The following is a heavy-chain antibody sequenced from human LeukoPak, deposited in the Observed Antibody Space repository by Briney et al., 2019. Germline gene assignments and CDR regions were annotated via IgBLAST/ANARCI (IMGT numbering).Heavy chain of an antibody. V-gene: IGHV4-39*01. CDR2: IYYSGST. Sequence: PSETLSLTCTVSGGSISSSSYYWGWIRQPPGKGLGWIGSIYYSGSTYYNPSLKSRVTISVDTSKNQFSLKLSSVTAADTAVYYCARQVLLWFGELSSGDADYWGQGTLVTVSS. CDR1: GGSISSSSYY. J-gene: IGHJ4*02. CDR3: ARQVLLWFGELSSGDADY. D-gene: IGHD3-10*01.